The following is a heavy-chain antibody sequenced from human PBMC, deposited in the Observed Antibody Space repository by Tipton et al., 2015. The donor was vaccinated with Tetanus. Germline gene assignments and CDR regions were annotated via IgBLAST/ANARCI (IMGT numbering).Heavy chain of an antibody. CDR3: ARHSLKLGMWAFDI. CDR2: LYYTGTT. CDR1: GGPISTTSDY. J-gene: IGHJ3*02. D-gene: IGHD7-27*01. Sequence: LRLSCTVSGGPISTTSDYWGWIRQPPGTGLEWIGSLYYTGTTYYNPSLKSRLAISVDTSKNQFSLRLSSVTASDTAVYFCARHSLKLGMWAFDIWGRGTLVTVSS. V-gene: IGHV4-39*01.